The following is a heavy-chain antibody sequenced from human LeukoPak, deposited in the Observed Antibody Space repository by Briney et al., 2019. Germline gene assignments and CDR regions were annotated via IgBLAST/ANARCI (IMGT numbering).Heavy chain of an antibody. V-gene: IGHV3-30*03. CDR2: ISYDGSNK. J-gene: IGHJ4*02. CDR3: ARDKNERWFGEGSFDY. D-gene: IGHD3-10*01. CDR1: GFTFSSYG. Sequence: GRSLRLSCAASGFTFSSYGMHWVRQAPGKGLEWVAVISYDGSNKYYADSVKGRFTISRDNSKNTLYLQMNSLRAEDTAVYYCARDKNERWFGEGSFDYWGQGTLVTVSS.